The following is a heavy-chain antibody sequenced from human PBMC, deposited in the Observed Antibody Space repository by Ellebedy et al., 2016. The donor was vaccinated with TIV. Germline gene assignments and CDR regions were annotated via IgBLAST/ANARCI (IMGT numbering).Heavy chain of an antibody. CDR3: ARDDCSGVSCYYYYGMDV. J-gene: IGHJ6*02. CDR1: GFTVSSNY. CDR2: IYSGGST. V-gene: IGHV3-66*01. D-gene: IGHD2-15*01. Sequence: GGSLRLSCAASGFTVSSNYMSWVRQAPGKGLEWVSVIYSGGSTYYADSVKGRFTISRDNSKNTLYLQMNSLRAEDTAVYYCARDDCSGVSCYYYYGMDVWGQGTTVTVSS.